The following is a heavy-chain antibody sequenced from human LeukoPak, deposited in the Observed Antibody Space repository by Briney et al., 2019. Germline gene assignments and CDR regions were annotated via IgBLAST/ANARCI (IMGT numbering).Heavy chain of an antibody. CDR2: INTNTGNP. V-gene: IGHV7-4-1*02. D-gene: IGHD3-22*01. CDR1: GYTFTSYA. J-gene: IGHJ4*02. CDR3: ARGLYYYDSSGYYSEI. Sequence: ASVKVSCKASGYTFTSYAMNWVRQAPGQGLEWMGWINTNTGNPTYARGFTGRFVFSLDTSVSTAYLQISSLKAEDTAVYYCARGLYYYDSSGYYSEIWGQGTLVTVSS.